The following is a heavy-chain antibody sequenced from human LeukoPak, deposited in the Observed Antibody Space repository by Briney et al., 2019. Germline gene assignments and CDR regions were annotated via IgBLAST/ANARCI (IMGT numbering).Heavy chain of an antibody. Sequence: ASVKVSCKASGYTFTGYYMHWVRQAPGQGLEWMGWINANSGGTNYAQKFQGRVTMSRDTSISTAYMELSGLRSDDTAVYYCAREGGSMTTVSGWFDPWGQGTLVTVSS. D-gene: IGHD4-11*01. V-gene: IGHV1-2*02. J-gene: IGHJ5*02. CDR1: GYTFTGYY. CDR2: INANSGGT. CDR3: AREGGSMTTVSGWFDP.